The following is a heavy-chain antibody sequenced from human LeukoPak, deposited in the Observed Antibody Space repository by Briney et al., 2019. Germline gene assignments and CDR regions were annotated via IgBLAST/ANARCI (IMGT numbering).Heavy chain of an antibody. Sequence: SETLSLTCTVSGGSISGYYWSWIRQPPGKGLEGIGYIYYSGSTNYNPSLKSRVTISVDTSKNQFSLKLSSVTAADTAVYYCARVYSSSWYYFDYWGQGTLVTVSS. V-gene: IGHV4-59*01. J-gene: IGHJ4*02. CDR3: ARVYSSSWYYFDY. CDR1: GGSISGYY. CDR2: IYYSGST. D-gene: IGHD6-13*01.